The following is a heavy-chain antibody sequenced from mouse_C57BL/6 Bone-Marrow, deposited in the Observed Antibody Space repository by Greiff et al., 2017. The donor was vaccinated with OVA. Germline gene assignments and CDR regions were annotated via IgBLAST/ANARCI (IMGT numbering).Heavy chain of an antibody. J-gene: IGHJ3*01. CDR3: AREGWAYGNGGFAY. V-gene: IGHV1-54*01. D-gene: IGHD2-1*01. Sequence: QVQLKQSGAELVRPGTSVKVSCKASGYAFTNYLIEWVKQRPGQGLEWIGVINPGSGGTNYNEKFKGKATLTADKSSSTAYMQLSSLTSEDSAVYFCAREGWAYGNGGFAYWGQGTLVTVSA. CDR2: INPGSGGT. CDR1: GYAFTNYL.